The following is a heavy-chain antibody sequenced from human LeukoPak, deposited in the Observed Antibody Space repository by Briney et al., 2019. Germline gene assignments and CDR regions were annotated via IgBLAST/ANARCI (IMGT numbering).Heavy chain of an antibody. Sequence: ASVKVSCKASGGTFSSYATSWVRQAPGQGLEWMGGIIPIFGTANYAQKFQGRVTITADESTSTAYMELSSLRSEDTAVYYCAREYYDFWSGYSPLGAYFDYWGQGTLVTVSS. CDR3: AREYYDFWSGYSPLGAYFDY. J-gene: IGHJ4*02. V-gene: IGHV1-69*13. CDR2: IIPIFGTA. CDR1: GGTFSSYA. D-gene: IGHD3-3*01.